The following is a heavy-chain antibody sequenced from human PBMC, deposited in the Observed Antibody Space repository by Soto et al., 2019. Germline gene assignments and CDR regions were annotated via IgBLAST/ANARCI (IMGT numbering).Heavy chain of an antibody. Sequence: EVQLLESGGGLGQPGGSLRLSCTASGFTFRNYIMNWVRQAPGKGLEWISTMTADGGGSFYAPSVKGRITITRDHSKSTLDLQIHTLRAEDTARYSCAKDRGGSGWPEFDWWGQGTQVTVSS. D-gene: IGHD6-19*01. CDR2: MTADGGGS. J-gene: IGHJ4*02. V-gene: IGHV3-23*01. CDR3: AKDRGGSGWPEFDW. CDR1: GFTFRNYI.